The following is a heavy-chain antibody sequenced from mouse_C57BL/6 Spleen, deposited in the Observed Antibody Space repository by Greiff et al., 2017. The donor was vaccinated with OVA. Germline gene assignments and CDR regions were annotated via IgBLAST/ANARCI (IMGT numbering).Heavy chain of an antibody. D-gene: IGHD1-3*01. CDR3: ARRGLSDWYFDV. CDR1: GYAFSSYW. J-gene: IGHJ1*03. CDR2: IYPGDGDT. V-gene: IGHV1-80*01. Sequence: VKLMESGAELVKPGASVKISCKASGYAFSSYWMNWVKQRPGKGLEWIGQIYPGDGDTNYNGKFKGKATLTADKSSSTAYMQLSSLTSEDSAVYFCARRGLSDWYFDVWGTGTTVTVSS.